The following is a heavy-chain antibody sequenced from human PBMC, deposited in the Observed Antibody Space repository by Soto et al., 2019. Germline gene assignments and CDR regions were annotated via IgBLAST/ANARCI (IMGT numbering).Heavy chain of an antibody. Sequence: QVQLVQSGSEVEEPGASVKVSCKASGYTFTDHSLSWARLAPGHGLEWMGWISTSRGNTNFAQKFQGRLTLTTDTSTNTAYMELKSLRSDDTAAYYCARDRTNFLDYWGQGILVTASS. V-gene: IGHV1-18*01. CDR2: ISTSRGNT. CDR3: ARDRTNFLDY. J-gene: IGHJ4*02. CDR1: GYTFTDHS. D-gene: IGHD2-8*01.